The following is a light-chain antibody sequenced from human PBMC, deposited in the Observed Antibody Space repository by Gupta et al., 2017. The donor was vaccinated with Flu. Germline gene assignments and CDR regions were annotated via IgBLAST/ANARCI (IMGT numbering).Light chain of an antibody. CDR1: SSDVGGYNY. J-gene: IGLJ2*01. V-gene: IGLV2-14*01. CDR2: EVS. CDR3: SSYTSSSTGV. Sequence: QSALTQPASVSGSPGQSITISCTGTSSDVGGYNYVSWYQQHPGKAPNLMIYEVSNRPSGVSSRFSGSKSGTTASLTISGLQAEDEADYYCSSYTSSSTGVFGGGTKLTVL.